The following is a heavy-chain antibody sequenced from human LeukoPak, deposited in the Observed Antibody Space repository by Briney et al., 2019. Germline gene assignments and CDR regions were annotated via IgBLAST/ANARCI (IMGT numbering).Heavy chain of an antibody. CDR2: IYYSGST. J-gene: IGHJ4*02. D-gene: IGHD3-22*01. CDR1: GGSISSGGYY. CDR3: AGGRYYYDSSGYYYGAAAH. V-gene: IGHV4-31*03. Sequence: SETLSLTCTVSGGSISSGGYYRSWIRQHPGKGLEWIGYIYYSGSTYYNPSLKSRVTISVDTSKNQFSLKLSSVTAADTAVYYCAGGRYYYDSSGYYYGAAAHWGQGTLVTVSS.